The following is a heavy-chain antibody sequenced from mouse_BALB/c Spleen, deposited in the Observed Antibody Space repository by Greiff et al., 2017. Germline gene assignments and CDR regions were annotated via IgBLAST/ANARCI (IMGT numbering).Heavy chain of an antibody. CDR1: GFSLTSYG. V-gene: IGHV2-9*02. CDR3: ARDLYYGNFWYFDV. Sequence: VKLVESGPGLVAPSQSLSITCTVSGFSLTSYGVHWVRQPPGKGLEWLGVIWAGGSTNYNSALMSRLSISKDNSKSQVFLKMNSLQTDDTAMYYCARDLYYGNFWYFDVWGAGTTVTVSS. D-gene: IGHD2-1*01. J-gene: IGHJ1*01. CDR2: IWAGGST.